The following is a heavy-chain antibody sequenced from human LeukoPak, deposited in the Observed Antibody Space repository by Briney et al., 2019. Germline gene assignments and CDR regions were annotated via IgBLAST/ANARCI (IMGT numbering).Heavy chain of an antibody. D-gene: IGHD4-17*01. Sequence: GRSLRLSCAASGFTFDDYAMHWVRQAPGKGLEWVSGISWNSGSIGYADSVKGRFTISRDNAKNSLYLQMNSLRAEDTALYYCAKADYGDYASWFDPWGQGTLVTVSS. V-gene: IGHV3-9*01. CDR3: AKADYGDYASWFDP. CDR1: GFTFDDYA. J-gene: IGHJ5*02. CDR2: ISWNSGSI.